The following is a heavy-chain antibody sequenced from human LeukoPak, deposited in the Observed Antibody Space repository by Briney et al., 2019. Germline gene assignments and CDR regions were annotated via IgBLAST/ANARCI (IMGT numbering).Heavy chain of an antibody. J-gene: IGHJ4*02. CDR1: GFSFSVYW. V-gene: IGHV3-74*01. CDR3: VRDFMYNTAVTGC. D-gene: IGHD1-1*01. CDR2: IKTDGSVT. Sequence: GGSLRPSCAASGFSFSVYWMHWVRQAPGKGPVWVSRIKTDGSVTDYADFVKGRFTISRDNAKNTLYLQMNSLRAEDTAVYCCVRDFMYNTAVTGCRGQGILVTVSS.